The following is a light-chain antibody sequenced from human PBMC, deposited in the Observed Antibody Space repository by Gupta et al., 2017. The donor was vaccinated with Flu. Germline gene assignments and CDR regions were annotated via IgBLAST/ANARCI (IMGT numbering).Light chain of an antibody. CDR1: EDVSVW. CDR3: QQAESVPYT. V-gene: IGKV1-12*01. CDR2: AAS. Sequence: DIQLTQSPSSVSASVGDRVTITCRASEDVSVWLGWYQQKPGKAPKLLMYAASVLQSGVPSRFSGRGSGTDFTLIIDSRQPEDFATYYCQQAESVPYTFGQGTKV. J-gene: IGKJ2*01.